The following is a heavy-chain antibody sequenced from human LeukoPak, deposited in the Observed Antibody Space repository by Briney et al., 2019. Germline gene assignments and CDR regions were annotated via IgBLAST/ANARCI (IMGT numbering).Heavy chain of an antibody. J-gene: IGHJ4*02. CDR2: ISWNSGSI. CDR1: GFTFDDYA. Sequence: PGGSLRLSCAASGFTFDDYAMHWVRQAPGKGLEWVSGISWNSGSIGYADSVKGRFTISRDNAKNSLYLQMNSLRAEDTALYYCAKDLTYSGYDYGDWGQGTLVTVSS. CDR3: AKDLTYSGYDYGD. V-gene: IGHV3-9*01. D-gene: IGHD5-12*01.